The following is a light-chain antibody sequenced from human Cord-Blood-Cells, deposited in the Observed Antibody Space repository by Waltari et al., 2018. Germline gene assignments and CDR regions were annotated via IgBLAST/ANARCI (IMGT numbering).Light chain of an antibody. J-gene: IGLJ3*02. CDR3: NSRDSSGNHLWV. Sequence: SSELTQDPAVSVALGQTVRITCQGDSLRSYYASRYQQKPGQAPVLVIYGKNNRPSGIPDRFSCSSSGNTASLTITEAQAEDEADYYCNSRDSSGNHLWVFGGGTKLTVL. V-gene: IGLV3-19*01. CDR2: GKN. CDR1: SLRSYY.